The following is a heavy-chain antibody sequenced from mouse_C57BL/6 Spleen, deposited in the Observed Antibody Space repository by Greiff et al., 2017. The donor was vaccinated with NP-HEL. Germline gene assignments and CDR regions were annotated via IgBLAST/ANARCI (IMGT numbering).Heavy chain of an antibody. CDR1: GYTFTSYW. D-gene: IGHD1-1*01. V-gene: IGHV1-55*01. J-gene: IGHJ2*01. CDR2: IYPGSGST. CDR3: ARPPHDYGSSYEDDY. Sequence: QVQLQQPGAELVKPGASVKMSCKASGYTFTSYWITWVKQRPGQGLEWIGDIYPGSGSTNYNEKFKSKATLTVDTSSSTAYMQLSSLTSEDSAVYYCARPPHDYGSSYEDDYWGQGTTLTVSS.